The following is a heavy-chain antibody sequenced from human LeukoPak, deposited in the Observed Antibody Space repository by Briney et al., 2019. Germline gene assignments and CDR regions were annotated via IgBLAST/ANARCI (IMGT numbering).Heavy chain of an antibody. V-gene: IGHV1-3*01. Sequence: GASVKVSYKASGYTFTSYAMHWVRQAPGQRLEWMGWINAGNGNTKYSQKFQGRVTITRDTSASTAYMELSSLRSEDTAVYYCARGGGRGLYAYWGQGTLVTVSS. CDR1: GYTFTSYA. J-gene: IGHJ4*02. CDR2: INAGNGNT. D-gene: IGHD2-8*01. CDR3: ARGGGRGLYAY.